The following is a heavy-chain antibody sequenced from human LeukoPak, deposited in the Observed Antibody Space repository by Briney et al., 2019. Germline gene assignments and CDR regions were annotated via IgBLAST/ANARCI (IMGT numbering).Heavy chain of an antibody. CDR2: IYHSGST. D-gene: IGHD2-8*01. Sequence: PSETLSLTCAVSGYSISSGYYWGWIRQPPGKGLEWIGSIYHSGSTYYNPSLKSRVTILLDTSKNQFSLKLSSVTAADTAVYYCARDRRYCSNDICSNYMGVWGKGTTVTVSS. CDR3: ARDRRYCSNDICSNYMGV. J-gene: IGHJ6*03. CDR1: GYSISSGYY. V-gene: IGHV4-38-2*02.